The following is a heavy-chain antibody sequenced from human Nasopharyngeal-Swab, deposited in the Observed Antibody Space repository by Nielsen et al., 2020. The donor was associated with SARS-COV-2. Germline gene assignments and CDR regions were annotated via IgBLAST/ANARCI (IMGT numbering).Heavy chain of an antibody. CDR2: ISWNSGSL. J-gene: IGHJ4*02. CDR1: GFTFEDYA. Sequence: LSLTCAASGFTFEDYAMHWVRQAPGKGLEWVSGISWNSGSLSYADSVKGRFTISRDNAKNSLYLQMNSLRAEDTALYYCAGIAGAGGPFDYWGQGTLVTVSS. D-gene: IGHD6-19*01. V-gene: IGHV3-9*01. CDR3: AGIAGAGGPFDY.